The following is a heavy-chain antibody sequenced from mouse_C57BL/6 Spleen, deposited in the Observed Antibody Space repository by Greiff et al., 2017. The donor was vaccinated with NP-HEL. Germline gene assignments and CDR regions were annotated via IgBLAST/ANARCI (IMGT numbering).Heavy chain of an antibody. CDR3: ARHEEYYGSFPYYFDY. CDR1: GYTFTEYT. V-gene: IGHV1-62-2*01. J-gene: IGHJ2*01. CDR2: FYPGSGSI. D-gene: IGHD1-1*01. Sequence: QVQLQQSGAELVKPGASVKLSCKASGYTFTEYTIHWVKQRSGQGLEWIGWFYPGSGSIKYNEKFKDKATLTADKSSSTVYMERSRLTSEDSAVYFWARHEEYYGSFPYYFDYWGQGTTLTVSS.